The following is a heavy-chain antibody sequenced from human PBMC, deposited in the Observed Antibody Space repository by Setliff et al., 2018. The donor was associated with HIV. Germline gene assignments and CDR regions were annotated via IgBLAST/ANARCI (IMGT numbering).Heavy chain of an antibody. V-gene: IGHV1-8*01. J-gene: IGHJ6*02. CDR2: MNPNSGNT. D-gene: IGHD6-13*01. Sequence: ASVKVSCKPSGSTFSTYDTNWVRQATGQGLEWMGWMNPNSGNTGYAQKFQGRVTMTRNTSISTAYMELSSLRSDDTAVYYCASSWSRIRYYGMGVWGQGTTVTVSS. CDR3: ASSWSRIRYYGMGV. CDR1: GSTFSTYD.